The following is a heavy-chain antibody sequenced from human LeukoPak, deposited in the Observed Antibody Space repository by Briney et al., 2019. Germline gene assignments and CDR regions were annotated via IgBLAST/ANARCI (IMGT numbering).Heavy chain of an antibody. J-gene: IGHJ4*02. Sequence: PSETLSLTCAVYGGSFSGYYWSWIRQPPGKGLEWIGEINHSGSTNYNPSLKSRVTISVDTSKNQFSLKLSSVTAADTAVYYCAREVRSSGWYAKGTFDYWGQGTLVTVSS. D-gene: IGHD6-19*01. V-gene: IGHV4-34*01. CDR1: GGSFSGYY. CDR2: INHSGST. CDR3: AREVRSSGWYAKGTFDY.